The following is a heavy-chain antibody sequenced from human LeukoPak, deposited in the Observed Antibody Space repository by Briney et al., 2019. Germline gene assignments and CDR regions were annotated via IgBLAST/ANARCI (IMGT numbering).Heavy chain of an antibody. J-gene: IGHJ6*03. V-gene: IGHV4-59*12. CDR3: ARDKVVGATVYYYYYYMDV. D-gene: IGHD1-26*01. Sequence: SETLSLTCTVSGGSISSYYWSWIRQPPGKGLKWIGNIYYSGYTTYSPSLRSRVTISVDTSKNQFSLKLSSVTAADTAVYYCARDKVVGATVYYYYYYMDVWGKGTTVTVSS. CDR2: IYYSGYT. CDR1: GGSISSYY.